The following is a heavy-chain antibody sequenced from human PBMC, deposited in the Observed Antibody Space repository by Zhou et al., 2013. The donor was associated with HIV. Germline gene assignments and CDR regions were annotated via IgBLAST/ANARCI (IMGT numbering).Heavy chain of an antibody. CDR1: GGTFNSYG. V-gene: IGHV1-69*05. J-gene: IGHJ3*02. Sequence: QVQLVQSGAEVKKPGSSVKVSCKASGGTFNSYGVSWVRQAPGQGLEWIGDSDGMVTTTNYAQKFQGRVTIKTDEFTRTAYMELSRLTSEDTAVYYCAKREAGYYEALDIWGQGTMVTVAS. D-gene: IGHD3-10*01. CDR3: AKREAGYYEALDI. CDR2: SDGMVTTT.